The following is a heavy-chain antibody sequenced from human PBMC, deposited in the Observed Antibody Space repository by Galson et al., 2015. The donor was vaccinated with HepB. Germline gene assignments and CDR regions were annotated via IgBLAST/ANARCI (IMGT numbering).Heavy chain of an antibody. CDR1: GFTFSSYW. Sequence: SLRLSCAASGFTFSSYWMHWVRQAPGKGLVWVSRINSDGSSTSYADSVKGRFTTSRDNAKNTLYLQMNSLRAEDTAVYYWAARLLHSGGMDVWGQGTTVTVSS. CDR2: INSDGSST. D-gene: IGHD3-10*01. V-gene: IGHV3-74*01. J-gene: IGHJ6*02. CDR3: AARLLHSGGMDV.